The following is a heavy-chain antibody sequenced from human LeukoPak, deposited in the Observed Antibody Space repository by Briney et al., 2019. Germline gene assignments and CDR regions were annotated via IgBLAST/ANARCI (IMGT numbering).Heavy chain of an antibody. CDR2: INHSEST. D-gene: IGHD6-19*01. V-gene: IGHV4-34*01. CDR3: ARLAIGGQWLAGALVG. J-gene: IGHJ4*02. Sequence: PSDTLSLTCAIYGGPFSGYYWIWIPQPPGRGLEWISKINHSESTNYNPSLKSRVTISVDTSKNQFSLKLSSVTAADTAVYYCARLAIGGQWLAGALVGWGQGTLVSVSS. CDR1: GGPFSGYY.